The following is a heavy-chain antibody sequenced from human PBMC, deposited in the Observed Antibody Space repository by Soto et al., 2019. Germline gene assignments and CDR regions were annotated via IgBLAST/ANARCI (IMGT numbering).Heavy chain of an antibody. D-gene: IGHD3-9*01. V-gene: IGHV4-31*03. J-gene: IGHJ6*02. CDR1: GGSISSGGYY. CDR3: ARVRHYDILTDPSRWDYYYYYGMDV. CDR2: IYYSGST. Sequence: PSETLSLTCTVSGGSISSGGYYWSWIRQHPGKGLEWIGYIYYSGSTYYNPSLKSRVTISVDTSKNQFSLQLNSVTPEDTAVYYCARVRHYDILTDPSRWDYYYYYGMDVWGQGTTVTVSS.